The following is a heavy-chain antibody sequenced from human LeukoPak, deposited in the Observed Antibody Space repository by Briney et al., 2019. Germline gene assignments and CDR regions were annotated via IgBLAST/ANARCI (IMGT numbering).Heavy chain of an antibody. CDR1: RLTLSTHW. D-gene: IGHD6-6*01. V-gene: IGHV3-7*01. CDR2: IKQDGSEK. CDR3: ARDGVFRSSAPDY. J-gene: IGHJ4*02. Sequence: GGSLKLSCEASRLTLSTHWMSWVRQAPGKGPEWVANIKQDGSEKYYVDSGKGRFTISRDNAKNSLYLQMNSLRAEDTAVYYCARDGVFRSSAPDYWGQGTLVTVSS.